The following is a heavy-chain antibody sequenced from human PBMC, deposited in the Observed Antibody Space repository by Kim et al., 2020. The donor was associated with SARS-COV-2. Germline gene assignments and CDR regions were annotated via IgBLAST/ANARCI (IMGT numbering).Heavy chain of an antibody. CDR1: GFPFSSYG. CDR2: ICYDGTKK. D-gene: IGHD6-19*01. CDR3: ARESGWYGNYYGMDV. J-gene: IGHJ6*02. V-gene: IGHV3-33*01. Sequence: GGSLRLSCAASGFPFSSYGMHWVRQAPGKGLEWVAAICYDGTKKYYEESVKGRFTISRDNSNNTVHLQMNSLRVEDTAMYYCARESGWYGNYYGMDVWGQGTTVIVSS.